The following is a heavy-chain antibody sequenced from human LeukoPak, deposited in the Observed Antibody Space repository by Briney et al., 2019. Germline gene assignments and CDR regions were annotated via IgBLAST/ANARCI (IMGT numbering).Heavy chain of an antibody. CDR3: ARGGDSSGYYYVYYFDY. D-gene: IGHD3-22*01. CDR2: ISSSSSYI. Sequence: GGSLRLSCAASGFTFSSYSMNWVRPAPGRGLEWVSSISSSSSYIYYADSVKGRFTISRDNAKNSLYLQMNSLRAEDTAVYYCARGGDSSGYYYVYYFDYWGQGTLVTVSS. CDR1: GFTFSSYS. J-gene: IGHJ4*02. V-gene: IGHV3-21*01.